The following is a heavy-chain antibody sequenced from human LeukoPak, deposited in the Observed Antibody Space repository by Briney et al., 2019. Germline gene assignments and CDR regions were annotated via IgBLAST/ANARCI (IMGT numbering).Heavy chain of an antibody. D-gene: IGHD3-10*01. CDR3: ARVWRYYGSGSYNWFDP. CDR2: IYYSGST. CDR1: GGSISSYY. V-gene: IGHV4-59*01. J-gene: IGHJ5*02. Sequence: SETLSLTCTVSGGSISSYYWSWIRQPPGKGLEWIGYIYYSGSTNYNPSLKSRVTISVDTSKNQFSLKLSSVTAADTAVYYCARVWRYYGSGSYNWFDPWGQGTLVTVSS.